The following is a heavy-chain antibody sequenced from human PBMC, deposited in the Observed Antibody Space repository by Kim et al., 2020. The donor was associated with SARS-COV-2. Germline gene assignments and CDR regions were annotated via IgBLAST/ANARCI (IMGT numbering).Heavy chain of an antibody. CDR1: GGSISSYY. CDR3: ARAGEWGPYDY. D-gene: IGHD1-26*01. CDR2: IYYSGST. Sequence: SETLSLTCTVSGGSISSYYWSWIRQPPGKGLEWIGYIYYSGSTNYNTSLKSRVTISVDTSKNQFSLKLSSVTAADTAVYYCARAGEWGPYDYWGQGTLVTVSS. J-gene: IGHJ4*02. V-gene: IGHV4-59*01.